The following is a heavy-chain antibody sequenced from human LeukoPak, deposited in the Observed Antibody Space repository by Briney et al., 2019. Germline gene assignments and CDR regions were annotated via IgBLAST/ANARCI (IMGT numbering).Heavy chain of an antibody. CDR2: ISYDGSDK. D-gene: IGHD2-2*01. CDR1: GFTFSSYG. CDR3: AKRPDCSTTNCFRFEY. J-gene: IGHJ4*02. Sequence: GRSLRLSCAASGFTFSSYGMHWVRQAPGKGLEWVALISYDGSDKYYADSVKGRFTISRDNSKNTLYLQMNSLRAEDTAVYYCAKRPDCSTTNCFRFEYWGQGTLVTVSS. V-gene: IGHV3-30*18.